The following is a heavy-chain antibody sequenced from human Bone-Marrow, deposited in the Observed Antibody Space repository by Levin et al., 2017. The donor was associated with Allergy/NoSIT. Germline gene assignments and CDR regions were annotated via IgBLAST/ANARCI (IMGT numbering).Heavy chain of an antibody. J-gene: IGHJ6*02. CDR1: GYKFSNCW. D-gene: IGHD4-11*01. Sequence: GESLKISCKGSGYKFSNCWIGWVRQMPGKGLEWMGVIYPGDSETKYSPSFEGQVTISADKSINTAYLQWTSLKASDTAVYYCARLGPSDYNAGADYYFCAVDVWGPGTTVTVSS. CDR3: ARLGPSDYNAGADYYFCAVDV. CDR2: IYPGDSET. V-gene: IGHV5-51*01.